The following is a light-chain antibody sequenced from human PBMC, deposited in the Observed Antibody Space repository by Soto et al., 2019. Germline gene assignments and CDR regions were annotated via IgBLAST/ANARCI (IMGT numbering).Light chain of an antibody. CDR3: QQRYSTPLT. J-gene: IGKJ4*01. Sequence: DIQMTQPPSPLSASVRHRVNITCRASQSMSSYLNRYQPTPGKAPKLLIYAAASLQSGVPSRCSGSGAGTDVTLTISSLQPEDVLTYYCQQRYSTPLTFGGGTKVDI. V-gene: IGKV1-39*01. CDR2: AAA. CDR1: QSMSSY.